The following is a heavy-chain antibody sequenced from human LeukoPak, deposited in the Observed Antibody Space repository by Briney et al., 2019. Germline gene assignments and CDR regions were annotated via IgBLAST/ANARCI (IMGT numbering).Heavy chain of an antibody. D-gene: IGHD6-6*01. Sequence: GGSLRLSCAASGFTFSSYAMSWVRQAPGKGLEWVANIKQDGSEKYYVDSVKGRFTISRDNAKNSLYLQMNSLRAEDTAVYYCARDRPASSPRQGRFDCWGQGTLVTVSS. CDR3: ARDRPASSPRQGRFDC. J-gene: IGHJ4*02. V-gene: IGHV3-7*01. CDR2: IKQDGSEK. CDR1: GFTFSSYA.